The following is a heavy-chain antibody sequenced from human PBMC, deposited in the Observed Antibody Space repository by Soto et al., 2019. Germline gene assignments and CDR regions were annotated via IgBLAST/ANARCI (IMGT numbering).Heavy chain of an antibody. CDR2: INAGNGNT. CDR1: GYTLTSYA. Sequence: ASVKVSCQASGYTLTSYAMHLVRQAPGQRLEWMGWINAGNGNTKYSQKFQGRVTITRDTSASTAYMELSSLRSEDTAVYYCARDLGGWPDYWGQGTLVTVSS. V-gene: IGHV1-3*01. J-gene: IGHJ4*02. D-gene: IGHD2-15*01. CDR3: ARDLGGWPDY.